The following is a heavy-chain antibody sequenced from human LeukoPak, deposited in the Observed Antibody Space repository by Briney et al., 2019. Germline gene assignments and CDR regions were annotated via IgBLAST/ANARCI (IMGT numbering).Heavy chain of an antibody. CDR1: GFTFSSYS. Sequence: PGGSLSLSCAASGFTFSSYSMNWVRQAPGKGLEWVSSISSSSSYIYYADSVKGRFTISRDNAKNSLYLQMNSLRAEDTAMYYCARDALRFLEWLPHYYYYGMDVWGQGTTVTVSS. D-gene: IGHD3-3*01. V-gene: IGHV3-21*01. CDR3: ARDALRFLEWLPHYYYYGMDV. J-gene: IGHJ6*02. CDR2: ISSSSSYI.